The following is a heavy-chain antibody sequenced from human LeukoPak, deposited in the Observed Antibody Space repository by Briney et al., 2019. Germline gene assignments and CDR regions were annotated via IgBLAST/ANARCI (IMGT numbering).Heavy chain of an antibody. Sequence: PSETLSLTCAVYGGSFSGYYWSWIRQPPGKGLEWIGEINHSGSTNYNPSLKSRVTISVDTSKNQFSLKLSSVTAADTAVYYCARGRITIFGVVKYTYYYYMDVWAKGPRSPSP. D-gene: IGHD3-3*01. V-gene: IGHV4-34*01. CDR3: ARGRITIFGVVKYTYYYYMDV. CDR2: INHSGST. J-gene: IGHJ6*03. CDR1: GGSFSGYY.